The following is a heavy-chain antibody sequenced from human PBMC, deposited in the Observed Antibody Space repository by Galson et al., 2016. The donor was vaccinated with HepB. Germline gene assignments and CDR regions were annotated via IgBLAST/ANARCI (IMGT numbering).Heavy chain of an antibody. J-gene: IGHJ5*02. Sequence: SVKVSCKVSGGPLRSYAVSWARQAPGQGLEWKGAIIPLSGKTGYAQKFQDRVTFTADTSTTTIYMQLNSLRSDDTAVYCCWRPDDYGDTWGQGTLVTVSS. V-gene: IGHV1-69*06. CDR1: GGPLRSYA. CDR3: WRPDDYGDT. D-gene: IGHD4-17*01. CDR2: IIPLSGKT.